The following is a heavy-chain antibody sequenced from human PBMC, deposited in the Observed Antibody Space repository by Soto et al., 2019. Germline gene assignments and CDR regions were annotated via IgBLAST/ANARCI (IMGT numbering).Heavy chain of an antibody. V-gene: IGHV4-31*03. D-gene: IGHD3-10*01. J-gene: IGHJ4*02. CDR1: GGSISSGGYY. Sequence: PSETLSLTCTVSGGSISSGGYYWSWIRQHPGKGLEWIGYIYYSGSTYYNPSLKSRVTISVDTSKNQFSLKLSSVTAADTAVYYCARVPFYGSGSYYTTYYFDYWGQGTLVTVSS. CDR2: IYYSGST. CDR3: ARVPFYGSGSYYTTYYFDY.